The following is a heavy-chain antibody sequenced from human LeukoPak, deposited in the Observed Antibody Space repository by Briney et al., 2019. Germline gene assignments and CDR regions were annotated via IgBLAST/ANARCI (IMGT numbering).Heavy chain of an antibody. CDR3: ARESRNYCSGGSCYRYFDY. CDR1: GFTFSSYW. Sequence: GGSLRLSCAASGFTFSSYWMSWVRQAPGKGLEWVANIKQDGSEKYYVDSVKGRFTISRDNAKNSLYLQMNSLRAEDTAVYYCARESRNYCSGGSCYRYFDYWGQGTLVTVSS. CDR2: IKQDGSEK. J-gene: IGHJ4*02. D-gene: IGHD2-15*01. V-gene: IGHV3-7*01.